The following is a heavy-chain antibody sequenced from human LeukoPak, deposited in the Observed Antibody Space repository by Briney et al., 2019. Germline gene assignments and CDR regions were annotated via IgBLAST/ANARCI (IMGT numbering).Heavy chain of an antibody. D-gene: IGHD2-2*01. J-gene: IGHJ4*02. V-gene: IGHV4-34*08. CDR3: ATLRGDDIVVVPAASPPA. Sequence: GSLRLSCVASGFTSSNYWLSWIRQPPGKGLEWIGEINHSGSTNYNPSLKSRVTISVDTSKNQFSLRLSSVTAADTAVYYCATLRGDDIVVVPAASPPAWGQGTLVTVSS. CDR1: GFTSSNYW. CDR2: INHSGST.